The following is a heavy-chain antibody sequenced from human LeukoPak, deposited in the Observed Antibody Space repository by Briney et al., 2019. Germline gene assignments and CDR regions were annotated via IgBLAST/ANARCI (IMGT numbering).Heavy chain of an antibody. CDR1: GDSINNNNYY. Sequence: SETLSLTRTVSGDSINNNNYYWGWIRQPPGKGLEWIGNIYYNGRTYYSPSLKSRGTISVDTSNNQFSLKLSSVTAADTAVYYCARLLNYDILTGYQGPDAFDIWGQGTMVTVSS. CDR2: IYYNGRT. D-gene: IGHD3-9*01. CDR3: ARLLNYDILTGYQGPDAFDI. V-gene: IGHV4-39*01. J-gene: IGHJ3*02.